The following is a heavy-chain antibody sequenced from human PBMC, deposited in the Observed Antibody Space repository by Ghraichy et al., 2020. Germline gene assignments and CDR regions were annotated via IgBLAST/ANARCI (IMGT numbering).Heavy chain of an antibody. J-gene: IGHJ4*02. Sequence: GGSLRLSCAASGFTFSSYAMSWVRQAPGKGLEWVSAISGNGVSTYYADSVKGRFTISRDNSKNTLFLQMNSLRAEDTAVYYCAKTQSILLWFGEFDYWGQGTLVTVSS. CDR1: GFTFSSYA. V-gene: IGHV3-23*01. CDR2: ISGNGVST. D-gene: IGHD3-10*01. CDR3: AKTQSILLWFGEFDY.